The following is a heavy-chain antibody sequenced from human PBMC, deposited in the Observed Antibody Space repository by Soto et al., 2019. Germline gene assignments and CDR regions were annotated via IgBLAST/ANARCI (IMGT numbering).Heavy chain of an antibody. CDR1: GFTFSSYA. Sequence: QVQLVESGGGVVQPGRSLRLSCAASGFTFSSYAMHWVRQAPGKGLEWVAVISYDGSNKYYADSVKGRFTISRDNSKNTLYLQRNSLRAEDTAVYYCARDEVQSSTGPYFDYWGQGTLVTVSS. CDR2: ISYDGSNK. D-gene: IGHD6-13*01. CDR3: ARDEVQSSTGPYFDY. V-gene: IGHV3-30-3*01. J-gene: IGHJ4*02.